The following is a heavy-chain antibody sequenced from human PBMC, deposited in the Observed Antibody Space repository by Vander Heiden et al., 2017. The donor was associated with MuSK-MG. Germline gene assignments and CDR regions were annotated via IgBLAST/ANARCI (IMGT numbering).Heavy chain of an antibody. J-gene: IGHJ5*02. CDR2: IYPGDSDT. D-gene: IGHD4-17*01. CDR1: GYTFANNW. Sequence: EVQLVQSGAGVRKPGESLKISCKGSGYTFANNWIAWVRQMPGKGLEWMGIIYPGDSDTRYSPSFQGQVTFSVDKSISTAFLQWSSLKASDTAMYYCARGQDGDPDWLDTWGQGTLVTVSS. V-gene: IGHV5-51*01. CDR3: ARGQDGDPDWLDT.